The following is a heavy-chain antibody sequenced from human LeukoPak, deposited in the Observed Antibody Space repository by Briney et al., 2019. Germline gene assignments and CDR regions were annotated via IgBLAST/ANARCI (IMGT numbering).Heavy chain of an antibody. D-gene: IGHD3-9*01. CDR2: IYYSGTI. V-gene: IGHV4-39*07. J-gene: IGHJ4*02. Sequence: SETLSLTCTVSGGSFNSISYYWGWIRQPPGKGLEWIGSIYYSGTISYNPSLKSRVTISVDTSKNQFSLKLTSVTAADTAVYFCARADWSSYYFDYWGQGTLVTVSS. CDR3: ARADWSSYYFDY. CDR1: GGSFNSISYY.